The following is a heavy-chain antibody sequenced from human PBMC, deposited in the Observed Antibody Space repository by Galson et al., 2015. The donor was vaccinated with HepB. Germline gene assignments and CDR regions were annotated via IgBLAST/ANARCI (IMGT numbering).Heavy chain of an antibody. V-gene: IGHV3-7*01. CDR3: VRRPRSSSICYDCFDH. CDR2: IKIDGSEK. J-gene: IGHJ4*02. D-gene: IGHD5-12*01. Sequence: SLRLSCAASGFTFSTYWMTWVRQAPGKGLEWVANIKIDGSEKYYVDSVKGRFTISRDNAKNSLYLQMNSLRAEDTAVYYCVRRPRSSSICYDCFDHWGQGTLVTVSS. CDR1: GFTFSTYW.